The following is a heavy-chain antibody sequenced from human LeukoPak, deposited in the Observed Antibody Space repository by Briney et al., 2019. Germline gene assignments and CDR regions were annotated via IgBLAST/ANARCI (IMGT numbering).Heavy chain of an antibody. CDR2: ISGSGGST. Sequence: PGGSLRLSCAASGFTFTSYAMSWVRQAPGKGLEWVSAISGSGGSTYYADSVKGRFTISRDNSKNTLYLQMNSLRAEDTAVYYCAKEFYVDYYDSSGYPQHAEYFQHWGQGTLVTVSS. CDR3: AKEFYVDYYDSSGYPQHAEYFQH. J-gene: IGHJ1*01. D-gene: IGHD3-22*01. CDR1: GFTFTSYA. V-gene: IGHV3-23*01.